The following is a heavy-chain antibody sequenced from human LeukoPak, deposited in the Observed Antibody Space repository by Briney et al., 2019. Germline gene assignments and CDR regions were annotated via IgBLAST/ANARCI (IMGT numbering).Heavy chain of an antibody. D-gene: IGHD3-22*01. CDR2: INPNSRGT. V-gene: IGHV1-2*02. Sequence: ASVKVSCKASGYTFTDYYMHWVRQAPGQGLEWMGWINPNSRGTNYAQKFQGRVTMTRDTSISTAYMELSRLTSDDTAVYYCARGGRDYFDSSGYYYRGRMDVWGQGTTVIVSS. J-gene: IGHJ6*02. CDR1: GYTFTDYY. CDR3: ARGGRDYFDSSGYYYRGRMDV.